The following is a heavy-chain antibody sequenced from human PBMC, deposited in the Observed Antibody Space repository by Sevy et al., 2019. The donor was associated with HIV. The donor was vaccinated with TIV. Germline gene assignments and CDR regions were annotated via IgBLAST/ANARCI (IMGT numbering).Heavy chain of an antibody. CDR2: VYPGDSDT. CDR1: GYNFGNHW. V-gene: IGHV5-51*01. Sequence: GESLKISCKDSGYNFGNHWIGWVRQMPGKGLEWMGIVYPGDSDTRYRPSFQGQVTISVDKSTTTAYLQWNSLKASDTAMYYCARHSGTSTAGPNAFDIWGQGTMVTVSS. J-gene: IGHJ3*02. CDR3: ARHSGTSTAGPNAFDI. D-gene: IGHD1-1*01.